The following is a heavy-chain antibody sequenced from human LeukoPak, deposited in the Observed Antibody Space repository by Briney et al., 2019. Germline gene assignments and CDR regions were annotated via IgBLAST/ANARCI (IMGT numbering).Heavy chain of an antibody. V-gene: IGHV3-15*01. CDR2: IKSKIDGGTT. CDR1: GFTFSNAW. Sequence: GGSLRLSCAASGFTFSNAWMSWVRQAPGKGLEWVGRIKSKIDGGTTDYAAPVKGRFTILRDDSKSTLYLQMNSLKTEDTAVYYCSTATDDILIGYYHSGFDNWGQGTLVTVSS. CDR3: STATDDILIGYYHSGFDN. J-gene: IGHJ4*02. D-gene: IGHD3-9*01.